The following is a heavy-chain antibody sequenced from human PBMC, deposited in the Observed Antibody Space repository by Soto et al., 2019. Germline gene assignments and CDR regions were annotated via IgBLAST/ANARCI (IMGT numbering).Heavy chain of an antibody. CDR1: GGTFSSYA. CDR2: IIPIFGTA. J-gene: IGHJ6*02. V-gene: IGHV1-69*13. CDR3: ARVLNYYDSSGYYYYYGMDV. D-gene: IGHD3-22*01. Sequence: GASVKVSCKASGGTFSSYAISWVRQAPGQGLEWMGGIIPIFGTANYAQKFQGRVAITADESTSTAYMELSSLRSEDTAVYYCARVLNYYDSSGYYYYYGMDVWGQGTTVTVSS.